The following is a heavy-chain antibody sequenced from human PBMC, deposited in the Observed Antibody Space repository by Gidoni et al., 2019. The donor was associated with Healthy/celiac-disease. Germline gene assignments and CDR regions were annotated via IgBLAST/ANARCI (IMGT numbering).Heavy chain of an antibody. V-gene: IGHV4-39*01. CDR2: IYYSGST. D-gene: IGHD2-2*01. J-gene: IGHJ3*02. Sequence: QLQLQESGPGLVKPSETLSLTCTVSGDSISSSGYYWGWIRQPPGKGLEWIGSIYYSGSTYYNPSLKSRVAMSLNKSKKQFSLKLSSVTAADTAVYYCARLEPAALDAFDIWGQGTMVTVSS. CDR1: GDSISSSGYY. CDR3: ARLEPAALDAFDI.